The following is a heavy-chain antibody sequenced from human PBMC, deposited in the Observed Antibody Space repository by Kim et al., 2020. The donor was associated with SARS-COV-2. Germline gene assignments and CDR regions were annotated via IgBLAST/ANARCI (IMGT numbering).Heavy chain of an antibody. D-gene: IGHD3-3*01. CDR3: ARHVTRFRFLEWLQPHDYYYYYMDV. Sequence: GASLKISCKGSGYSFTSYWIGWVRQMPGKGLEWMGIIYPGDSDTRYSPSFQGQVTISADKSISTAYLQWSSLKASDTAMYYCARHVTRFRFLEWLQPHDYYYYYMDVWGKGTTVTVSS. V-gene: IGHV5-51*01. CDR1: GYSFTSYW. J-gene: IGHJ6*03. CDR2: IYPGDSDT.